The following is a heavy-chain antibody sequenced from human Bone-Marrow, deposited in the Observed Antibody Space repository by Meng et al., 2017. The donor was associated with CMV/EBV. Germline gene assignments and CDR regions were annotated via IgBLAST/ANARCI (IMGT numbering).Heavy chain of an antibody. Sequence: GSLRLSCTVSGGSISSSSYYWGWIRQPPGKGLEWIGSIYYSGSTYYNPSLKSRVTISVDTSKNQFSLKLSSVTAADTAVYYCAREYYYDSSGSPRAVDIWGQGTMVTVSS. D-gene: IGHD3-22*01. CDR2: IYYSGST. CDR1: GGSISSSSYY. V-gene: IGHV4-39*07. J-gene: IGHJ3*02. CDR3: AREYYYDSSGSPRAVDI.